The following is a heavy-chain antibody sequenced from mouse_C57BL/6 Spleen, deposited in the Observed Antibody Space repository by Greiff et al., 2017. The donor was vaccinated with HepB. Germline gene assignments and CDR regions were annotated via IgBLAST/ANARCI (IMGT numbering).Heavy chain of an antibody. V-gene: IGHV1-82*01. D-gene: IGHD3-3*01. J-gene: IGHJ2*01. CDR1: GYAFSSSW. CDR3: ARRADGDYVDY. Sequence: VQLQQSGPELVKPGASVKISCKASGYAFSSSWMNWVKQRPGKGLEWIGRIYPGDGDTNYNGKFKGKAALTADKSSSTAYMQLSSLTAEDSAVYVCARRADGDYVDYLSQGTTLTVSS. CDR2: IYPGDGDT.